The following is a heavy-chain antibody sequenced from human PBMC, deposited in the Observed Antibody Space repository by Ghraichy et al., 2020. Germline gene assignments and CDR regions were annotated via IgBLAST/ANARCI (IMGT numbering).Heavy chain of an antibody. CDR2: INHSGST. Sequence: SETLSLTCAVYGGSFSGYYWSWIRQPPGKGLEWIGEINHSGSTNYNPSLKSRVTISVDTSKNQFSLKLSSVTAADTAVYYCARGMTTVTTIRSRRYFDYWGQGTLVTVSS. CDR3: ARGMTTVTTIRSRRYFDY. J-gene: IGHJ4*02. V-gene: IGHV4-34*01. CDR1: GGSFSGYY. D-gene: IGHD4-17*01.